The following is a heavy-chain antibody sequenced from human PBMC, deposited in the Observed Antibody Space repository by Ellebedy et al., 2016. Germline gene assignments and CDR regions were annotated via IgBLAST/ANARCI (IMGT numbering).Heavy chain of an antibody. CDR1: GFPFSSHA. Sequence: GESLKISCEASGFPFSSHAMSWVRQAPGKRPEWISAVVGSGERTFYADSVKGRFTISRDNSKNRLYLQMSSLKVEDTATYYCANVGGSGTYYNGYWGQGTLVTVSS. CDR3: ANVGGSGTYYNGY. D-gene: IGHD3-10*01. J-gene: IGHJ4*02. CDR2: VVGSGERT. V-gene: IGHV3-23*01.